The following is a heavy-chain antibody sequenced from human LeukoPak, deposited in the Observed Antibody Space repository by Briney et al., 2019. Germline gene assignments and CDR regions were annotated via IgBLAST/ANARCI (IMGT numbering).Heavy chain of an antibody. CDR1: GGTFSSYA. J-gene: IGHJ4*02. CDR2: IIPIFGTA. D-gene: IGHD6-13*01. V-gene: IGHV1-69*05. Sequence: SVKVSCKASGGTFSSYAINWVRQAPGQGLEWMGGIIPIFGTANYAQKFQGRVTITTDESTSTAYLELNSLRSDDAAVYYCAREMAPGSSSWYDWGQGTLVTVSS. CDR3: AREMAPGSSSWYD.